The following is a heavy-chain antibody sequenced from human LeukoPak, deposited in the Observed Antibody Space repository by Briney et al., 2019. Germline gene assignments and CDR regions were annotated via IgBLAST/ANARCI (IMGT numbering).Heavy chain of an antibody. J-gene: IGHJ3*02. Sequence: PSETLSLTCTVSGGSVSSYYWGWIRQPPGKGLEWIAYIYYRGNTNYNPSLKSRLTISVDTSKNQFSLQLRSVTAADTAVYYCARTYCSGGQCYDAFDIWGQGTMVTVSS. CDR3: ARTYCSGGQCYDAFDI. D-gene: IGHD2-15*01. CDR2: IYYRGNT. CDR1: GGSVSSYY. V-gene: IGHV4-59*08.